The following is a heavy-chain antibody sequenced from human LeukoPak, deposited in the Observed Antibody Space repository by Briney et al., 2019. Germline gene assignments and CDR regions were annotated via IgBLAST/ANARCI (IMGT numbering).Heavy chain of an antibody. CDR3: ASRRESFDY. CDR1: GFTFSTYS. Sequence: PGGSLRLSCAASGFTFSTYSMNWVRQAPGKGLEWVSYVSSGSSTIYYADSMKGRFTISRDNAKNSLYLQMNSLRDEDTAVYYCASRRESFDYWGQGTLVTVSS. CDR2: VSSGSSTI. V-gene: IGHV3-48*02. J-gene: IGHJ4*02.